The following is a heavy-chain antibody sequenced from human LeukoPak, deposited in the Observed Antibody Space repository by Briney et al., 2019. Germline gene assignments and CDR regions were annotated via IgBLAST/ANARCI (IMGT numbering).Heavy chain of an antibody. J-gene: IGHJ6*03. V-gene: IGHV3-30*04. CDR1: GFTFSNYA. Sequence: GGSLRLSCAASGFTFSNYAIHWVRQAPGKGLEWVSVISYDGTNKYYADSVKGRFTISRDNSKNTLYLQMNSLRAEDTAVYYCAKGSSSHLIWGYYYMDVWGKGTTVTISS. CDR2: ISYDGTNK. CDR3: AKGSSSHLIWGYYYMDV. D-gene: IGHD6-13*01.